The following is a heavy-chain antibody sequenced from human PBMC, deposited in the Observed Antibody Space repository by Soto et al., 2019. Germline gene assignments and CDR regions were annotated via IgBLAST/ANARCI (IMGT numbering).Heavy chain of an antibody. Sequence: PSETLSLTCGVSGASFSGYSWSWFRQSPGKGLEWIGDINSRGDTNYSPSLKSRLTISLDTSRNHFSLRLASVTAADTAFYYCARALLGFSYGYGGYFDPWGQGTRVTVSS. CDR2: INSRGDT. CDR3: ARALLGFSYGYGGYFDP. V-gene: IGHV4-34*01. CDR1: GASFSGYS. D-gene: IGHD3-16*01. J-gene: IGHJ4*02.